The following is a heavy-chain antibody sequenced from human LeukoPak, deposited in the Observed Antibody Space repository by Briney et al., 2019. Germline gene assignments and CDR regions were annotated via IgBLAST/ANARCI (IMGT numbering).Heavy chain of an antibody. V-gene: IGHV3-23*01. CDR2: ISGSGGST. CDR3: AKIYYYDSSGYYYRSFYFDY. Sequence: GGSLRLSCAASGLTFSDYYMTWIRQAPGKGLEWVSAISGSGGSTYYADSVKGRFTISRDNSKNTLYLQMNSLRAEDTAVYYCAKIYYYDSSGYYYRSFYFDYWGQGTLVTVSS. CDR1: GLTFSDYY. J-gene: IGHJ4*02. D-gene: IGHD3-22*01.